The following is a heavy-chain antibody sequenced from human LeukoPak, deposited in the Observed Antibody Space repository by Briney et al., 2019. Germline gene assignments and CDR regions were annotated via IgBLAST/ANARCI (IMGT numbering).Heavy chain of an antibody. CDR3: ARDLRVGGSSGWYAFDT. CDR1: GGSISSYY. Sequence: SETLSLTCTVSGGSISSYYWSWIRQPPGKGLEWIGYIYYRGSTNYNPSLKSRVTISIDTSKNQFSLKLSSVTAADTAVYYCARDLRVGGSSGWYAFDTWGQGTMVTVSS. D-gene: IGHD6-19*01. J-gene: IGHJ3*02. V-gene: IGHV4-59*01. CDR2: IYYRGST.